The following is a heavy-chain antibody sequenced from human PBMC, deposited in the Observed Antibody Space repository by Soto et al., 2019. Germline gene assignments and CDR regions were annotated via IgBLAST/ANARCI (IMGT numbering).Heavy chain of an antibody. D-gene: IGHD3-3*01. Sequence: SETLSLTCAVYGGSFSGYYWSWIRQPPGKGLEWIGEINHSGSTNYNPSLKSRVTISVDTSKNQFSLKLSSVTAADTAVYYCARINYDFWSGYYMDGRSYYFDYWGQGTLVTVSS. CDR3: ARINYDFWSGYYMDGRSYYFDY. CDR2: INHSGST. J-gene: IGHJ4*02. CDR1: GGSFSGYY. V-gene: IGHV4-34*01.